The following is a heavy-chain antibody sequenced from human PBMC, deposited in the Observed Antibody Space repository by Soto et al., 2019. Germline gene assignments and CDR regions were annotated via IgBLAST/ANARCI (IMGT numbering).Heavy chain of an antibody. CDR3: ARGVGYIDFRGFFDF. Sequence: QVQLVQSGSEVKKPGASVKVSCETSGYTFTSFDITWVRLPTGQGREWMGWMNPNTDNTVYAQNFQCRVTLTRDTSRRTAYMELRGLRSEDTALYYCARGVGYIDFRGFFDFWGQGTLVTVSS. J-gene: IGHJ4*02. CDR2: MNPNTDNT. V-gene: IGHV1-8*01. CDR1: GYTFTSFD. D-gene: IGHD6-25*01.